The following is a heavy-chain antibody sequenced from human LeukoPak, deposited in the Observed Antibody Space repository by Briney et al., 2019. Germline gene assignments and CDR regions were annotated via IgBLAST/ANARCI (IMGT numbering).Heavy chain of an antibody. J-gene: IGHJ4*02. V-gene: IGHV3-30*02. CDR3: ARDLLSLPHKYFDS. D-gene: IGHD3-16*01. Sequence: GGSLRLSCAASGFRFSNYGMHWVREAPGKGLEWVAYIQYDGSQKYYGDSVKGRFTISRDNSKNTVHLQMNSLRDEDTALYYCARDLLSLPHKYFDSWGQGTLVTVSS. CDR1: GFRFSNYG. CDR2: IQYDGSQK.